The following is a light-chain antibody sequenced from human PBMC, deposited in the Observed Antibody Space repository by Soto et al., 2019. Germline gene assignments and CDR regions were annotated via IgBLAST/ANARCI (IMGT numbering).Light chain of an antibody. J-gene: IGLJ1*01. V-gene: IGLV2-14*01. Sequence: QSVLTQPASVSGSPGQSITSSCPGTSSDVGGYNYVSWYQQHPGKAPKLMIYEVSNRPSGVSNRFSGSKSGNTASLTISGLQAEDEADYYCSSYTSSSTLVFGTGTKVTVL. CDR3: SSYTSSSTLV. CDR1: SSDVGGYNY. CDR2: EVS.